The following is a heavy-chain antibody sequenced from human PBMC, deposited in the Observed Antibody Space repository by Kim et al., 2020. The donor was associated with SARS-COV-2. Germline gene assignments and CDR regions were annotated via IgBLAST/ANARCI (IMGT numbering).Heavy chain of an antibody. Sequence: GGSLRHSCAASGFTFSSYSMNWVRQAPGKGLEWVSSISGSSSYIYYADSVKGRFTISRDSAKNSLYLQMNSLRAEDTAVYYCARVGPDCGGDCFDYWGQGTLVTVSS. V-gene: IGHV3-21*01. J-gene: IGHJ4*02. D-gene: IGHD2-21*01. CDR1: GFTFSSYS. CDR3: ARVGPDCGGDCFDY. CDR2: ISGSSSYI.